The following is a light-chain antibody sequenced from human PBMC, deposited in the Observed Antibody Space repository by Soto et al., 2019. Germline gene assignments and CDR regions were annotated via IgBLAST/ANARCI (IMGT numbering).Light chain of an antibody. CDR1: SSDVGTYKL. Sequence: QSVLTQPASVSGSPGQSITISCTGTSSDVGTYKLVSWYQHHPGKAPKLMIYEGIKRPSGVSNRFSGSKSGNTASLTISGLQAEDEADYYCCSYAGSNSYVFGTGTK. J-gene: IGLJ1*01. CDR2: EGI. V-gene: IGLV2-23*01. CDR3: CSYAGSNSYV.